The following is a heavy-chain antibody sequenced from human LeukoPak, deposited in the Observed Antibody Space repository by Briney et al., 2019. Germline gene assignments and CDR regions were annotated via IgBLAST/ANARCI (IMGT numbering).Heavy chain of an antibody. CDR1: GFTFSNNA. D-gene: IGHD4-17*01. CDR3: AKGLHGDPSNPFDY. CDR2: ISSSGSTI. J-gene: IGHJ4*02. Sequence: KSGGSLRLSCAASGFTFSNNAMGWVRQAPGKGLEWVSYISSSGSTIYYADSVKGRLTISRDNAKNSLYLQMNSLRAEDTALYYCAKGLHGDPSNPFDYWGQGTLVTVSS. V-gene: IGHV3-11*01.